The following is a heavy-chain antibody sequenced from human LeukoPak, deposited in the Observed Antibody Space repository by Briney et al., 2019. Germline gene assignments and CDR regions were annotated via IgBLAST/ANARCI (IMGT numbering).Heavy chain of an antibody. CDR2: IYPGDSDT. CDR3: ARPRDDFWSGYYWADAFDI. J-gene: IGHJ3*02. V-gene: IGHV5-51*01. CDR1: GYSFTSYW. D-gene: IGHD3-3*01. Sequence: GESLKISCKGSGYSFTSYWIGWVRQMPGKGLEGMGFIYPGDSDTRYSASFQGQVTISADKSISTAYLQWSSLKASDTAIYYCARPRDDFWSGYYWADAFDIWGQGTMVTVSS.